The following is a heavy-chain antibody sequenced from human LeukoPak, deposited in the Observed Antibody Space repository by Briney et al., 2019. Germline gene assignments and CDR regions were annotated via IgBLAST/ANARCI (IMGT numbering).Heavy chain of an antibody. D-gene: IGHD5-24*01. V-gene: IGHV1-2*02. CDR1: GYTFTTYA. J-gene: IGHJ4*02. Sequence: ASVKVSCKASGYTFTTYAMHWVRQAPGQGLEWMGWITPSGGTNYPQKFQGRVAITRDTSVTTAYMDLSRLTSDDTAVYYCARDRYGDGFAHFDYWGQGALVTVSS. CDR3: ARDRYGDGFAHFDY. CDR2: ITPSGGT.